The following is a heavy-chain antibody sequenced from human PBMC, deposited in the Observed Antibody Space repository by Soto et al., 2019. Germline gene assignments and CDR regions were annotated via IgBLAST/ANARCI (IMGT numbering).Heavy chain of an antibody. CDR1: GVTFSSYA. V-gene: IGHV1-69*13. CDR2: IIPIFGTA. Sequence: ASVKVSCKASGVTFSSYAISWVRQAPGQGLEWMGGIIPIFGTANYAQKFQGRVTITADESTSTAYMELSSLRSEDTAVYYCARAVVTAPRRYFDYWGQGTLVTVSS. CDR3: ARAVVTAPRRYFDY. D-gene: IGHD2-21*02. J-gene: IGHJ4*02.